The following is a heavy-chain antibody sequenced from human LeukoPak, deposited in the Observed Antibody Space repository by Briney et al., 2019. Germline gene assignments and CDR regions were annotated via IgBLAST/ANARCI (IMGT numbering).Heavy chain of an antibody. CDR3: AKWGDYDVLTGYYVSDY. V-gene: IGHV3-23*01. J-gene: IGHJ4*02. CDR2: ITGSGGNT. D-gene: IGHD3-9*01. Sequence: GGSLRLYCAASGFTFSSYSMNWVRQATGKGLEWVSAITGSGGNTYYADSVKGRFTISRDNSKNTVFLQMNSLRAEDTAVYYCAKWGDYDVLTGYYVSDYWGQGTLVTVSS. CDR1: GFTFSSYS.